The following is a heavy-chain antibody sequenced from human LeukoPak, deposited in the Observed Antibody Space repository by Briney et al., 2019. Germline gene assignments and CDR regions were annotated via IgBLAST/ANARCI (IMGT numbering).Heavy chain of an antibody. V-gene: IGHV4-30-4*01. CDR3: GGGGDKGGTWGDLGKYSHH. D-gene: IGHD7-27*01. CDR1: GGSISSGDYY. J-gene: IGHJ1*01. Sequence: ASETLSLTCTVSGGSISSGDYYWSWIRQPPGKGLEWIGYIYYSGSTYYNPSLKSRVTISVDTSKNQFSLKLSSVTAADTAVYYCGGGGDKGGTWGDLGKYSHHGGRAPVVTVP. CDR2: IYYSGST.